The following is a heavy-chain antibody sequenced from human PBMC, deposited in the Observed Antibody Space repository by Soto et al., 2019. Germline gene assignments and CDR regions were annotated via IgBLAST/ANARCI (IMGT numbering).Heavy chain of an antibody. CDR1: GDSVSNHY. CDR2: LYNDERT. CDR3: AREPLAHSYFDF. J-gene: IGHJ4*02. Sequence: LSLTCTVSGDSVSNHYWNWIRQPAGQGLEWLGRLYNDERTNYTPSLKSRLTMSMDTSKNQFSLKLTSVTAADSAVYFCAREPLAHSYFDFWGQGILVTVSS. V-gene: IGHV4-4*07.